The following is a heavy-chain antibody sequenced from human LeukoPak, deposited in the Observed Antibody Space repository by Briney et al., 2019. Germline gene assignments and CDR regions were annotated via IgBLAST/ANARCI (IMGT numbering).Heavy chain of an antibody. CDR3: ARDRSYDFWSGYSTPDY. D-gene: IGHD3-3*01. CDR2: ISYDGSNK. Sequence: GGSLRLSCAASGFTFSSYGMHWVRQAPGKGLEWVAVISYDGSNKYYADSVKGRFTISRDNSKNTLDLQMNSLRAEDTAVYYCARDRSYDFWSGYSTPDYWGQGTLVTVSS. J-gene: IGHJ4*02. CDR1: GFTFSSYG. V-gene: IGHV3-30*03.